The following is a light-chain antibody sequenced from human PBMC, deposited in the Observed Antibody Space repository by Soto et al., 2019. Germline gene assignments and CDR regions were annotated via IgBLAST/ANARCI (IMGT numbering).Light chain of an antibody. Sequence: DIQMTQSPSSLSASVGDRVTITCRATQGISSYLAWYQQKPGKIPKLLIYAASSLQSGVPSRFSGSGSGTDFTLTISSLQPADVATYYCQNYDSALFTFGGGTKVEIK. CDR2: AAS. CDR1: QGISSY. CDR3: QNYDSALFT. V-gene: IGKV1-27*01. J-gene: IGKJ4*01.